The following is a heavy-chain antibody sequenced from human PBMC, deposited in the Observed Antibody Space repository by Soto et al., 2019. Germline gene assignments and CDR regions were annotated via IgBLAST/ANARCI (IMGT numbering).Heavy chain of an antibody. CDR1: GGTFSSYA. J-gene: IGHJ6*02. V-gene: IGHV1-69*01. CDR3: ARKYTDYYYYYYGMDV. CDR2: IIPIFCTA. D-gene: IGHD2-2*02. Sequence: QVQLVQSGAEVKKPGSSVKVSCKASGGTFSSYAISWVRQAPGQGLEWMGGIIPIFCTANYAQKFQGRVTITADESTSTAYMELSSLRSEDTAVYYCARKYTDYYYYYYGMDVWGQGTTVTVSS.